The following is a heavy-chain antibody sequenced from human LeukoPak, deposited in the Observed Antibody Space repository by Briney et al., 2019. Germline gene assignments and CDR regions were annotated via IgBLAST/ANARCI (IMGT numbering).Heavy chain of an antibody. D-gene: IGHD3-22*01. Sequence: GGSLRLSCAASGFTFSSYAMSWVRQAPGKGLEWVSAISGSGGSTYYADSVKGRFTISRDNSKNTLYLQMNSLRAEDTAVYYCAISLPGPYYYGSSAKGYWGQGTLVTVSS. J-gene: IGHJ4*02. CDR2: ISGSGGST. CDR3: AISLPGPYYYGSSAKGY. V-gene: IGHV3-23*01. CDR1: GFTFSSYA.